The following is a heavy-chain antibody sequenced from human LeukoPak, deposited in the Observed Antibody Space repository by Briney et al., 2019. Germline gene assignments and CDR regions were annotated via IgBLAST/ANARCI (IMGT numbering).Heavy chain of an antibody. V-gene: IGHV3-74*01. CDR3: ARGACSSTSCRTYYFDY. CDR2: INSDESST. Sequence: PGGSLRLSCAASGFTFSSHWMHWVRQAPGKGLVWVSRINSDESSTSYADSVKGRFTISRDNAKNTLYLQMSSLRAEDTAVYYCARGACSSTSCRTYYFDYWGQGTLVTVSS. CDR1: GFTFSSHW. J-gene: IGHJ4*02. D-gene: IGHD2-2*01.